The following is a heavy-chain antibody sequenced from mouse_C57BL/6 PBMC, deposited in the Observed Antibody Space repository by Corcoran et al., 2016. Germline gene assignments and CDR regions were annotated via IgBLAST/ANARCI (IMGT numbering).Heavy chain of an antibody. CDR1: GYAFSSYW. J-gene: IGHJ1*03. CDR2: IYPGVGVT. Sequence: QVQLQQSGAELVKPGASVKISCKASGYAFSSYWMNWLRQRLGKGLGWFGQIYPGVGVTNYNGKFKGKATLTADKSSSTAYMQLSSLTSEDSAVYFCARGSSYSYWYFDVWGTGTTVTVSS. CDR3: ARGSSYSYWYFDV. V-gene: IGHV1-80*01. D-gene: IGHD1-1*01.